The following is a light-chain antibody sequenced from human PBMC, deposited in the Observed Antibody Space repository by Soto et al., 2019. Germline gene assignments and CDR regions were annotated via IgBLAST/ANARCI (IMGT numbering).Light chain of an antibody. CDR1: HNIVYGSDNKNY. V-gene: IGKV4-1*01. J-gene: IGKJ1*01. CDR2: WAS. Sequence: DLVLTQSPDSLAVSLGHRSTINCNSIHNIVYGSDNKNYLSWYQQRPGQPPKLLFYWASTRESGVPDRFSGSGSGTHFTPTITSLQAEDVAVYYCQQYYSSPPTFGQGTKVDI. CDR3: QQYYSSPPT.